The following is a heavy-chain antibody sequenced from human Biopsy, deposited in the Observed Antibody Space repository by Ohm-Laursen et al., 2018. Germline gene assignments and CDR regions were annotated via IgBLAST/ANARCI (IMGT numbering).Heavy chain of an antibody. CDR3: ARGDYYDSTSYYNALKFDL. D-gene: IGHD3-22*01. CDR2: MYDTGNT. V-gene: IGHV4-59*02. J-gene: IGHJ5*02. CDR1: GGYVSSYY. Sequence: TLSLTCTVSGGYVSSYYWSWIRRPPGKGLEWIGYMYDTGNTNYNPSLKSRVTISKDRSKNQVSLRLSSVTAADTAVYYRARGDYYDSTSYYNALKFDLWGQGTLVTVSS.